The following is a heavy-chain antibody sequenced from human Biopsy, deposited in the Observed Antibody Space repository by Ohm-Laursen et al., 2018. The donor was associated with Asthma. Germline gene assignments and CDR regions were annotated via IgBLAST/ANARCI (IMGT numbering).Heavy chain of an antibody. CDR3: ALSQDSGFDDHSPSWFDP. D-gene: IGHD3-10*01. J-gene: IGHJ5*02. Sequence: TQTLTLTRSFPGFSLRTPGVGVGWIRQSPGKALEWLALLYWDDYNLFRPSLKRRLTISKDPSKNQVVLTMTKMDPVDSGTYYCALSQDSGFDDHSPSWFDPWGQGTLVTVSS. CDR1: GFSLRTPGVG. CDR2: LYWDDYN. V-gene: IGHV2-5*02.